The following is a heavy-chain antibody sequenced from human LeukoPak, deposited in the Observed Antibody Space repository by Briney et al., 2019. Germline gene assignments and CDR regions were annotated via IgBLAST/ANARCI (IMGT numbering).Heavy chain of an antibody. Sequence: GGALRLSCAASGFTFSSYGMSWVRQAPGKGLEWVSAISGSGGSTYYADSVKGRFTISRDNSKNTLYLQMNSLRAEDTAVYYCARETYYYDSSGPGGYWGQGTLVTVSS. D-gene: IGHD3-22*01. J-gene: IGHJ4*02. CDR1: GFTFSSYG. V-gene: IGHV3-23*01. CDR2: ISGSGGST. CDR3: ARETYYYDSSGPGGY.